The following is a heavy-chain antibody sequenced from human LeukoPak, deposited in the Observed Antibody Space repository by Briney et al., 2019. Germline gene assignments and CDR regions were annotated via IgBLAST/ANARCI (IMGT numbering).Heavy chain of an antibody. J-gene: IGHJ4*02. D-gene: IGHD3-9*01. CDR3: ARCYDILTGYYCDY. Sequence: SETLSLTCAVYGGSFSGYYWSWIRQPPGKGLERIGEINHSGSTNYNPSLKSRVTISVDTSKNQFSLKLSSVTAADTAVYYCARCYDILTGYYCDYWGQGTLVTVSS. CDR1: GGSFSGYY. V-gene: IGHV4-34*01. CDR2: INHSGST.